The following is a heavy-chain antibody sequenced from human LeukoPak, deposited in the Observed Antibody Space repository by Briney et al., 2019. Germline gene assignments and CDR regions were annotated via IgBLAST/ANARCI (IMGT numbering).Heavy chain of an antibody. CDR2: IKSKTDSGTT. Sequence: GGSLRLSCAASGFTFSNAWMSWVRQAPGKGLEWVGHIKSKTDSGTTDYAAPVKDRFSISRDDSKNTLYLQMNSLKIEDTAVYYCTIAVVGVTVWFDPWGQGTLVTVSS. V-gene: IGHV3-15*01. CDR1: GFTFSNAW. D-gene: IGHD3-16*01. CDR3: TIAVVGVTVWFDP. J-gene: IGHJ5*02.